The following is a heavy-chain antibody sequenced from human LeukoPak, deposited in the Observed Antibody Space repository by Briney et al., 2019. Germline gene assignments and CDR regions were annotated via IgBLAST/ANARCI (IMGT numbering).Heavy chain of an antibody. V-gene: IGHV3-30-3*01. D-gene: IGHD1-26*01. Sequence: PGGSLRLSCAASGFTFSSYAMHWVRQAPGKGLEWVAVISYDGSNKYYADSVKGRFTISRGNSKNTLYLQMNSLRAEDTAVYYCARAGGSYWGVFDYWGQGTLVTVSS. CDR1: GFTFSSYA. CDR3: ARAGGSYWGVFDY. CDR2: ISYDGSNK. J-gene: IGHJ4*02.